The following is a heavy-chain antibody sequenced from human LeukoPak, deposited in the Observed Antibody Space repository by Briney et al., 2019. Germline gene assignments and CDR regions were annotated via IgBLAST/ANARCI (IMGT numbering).Heavy chain of an antibody. D-gene: IGHD3-22*01. CDR2: IKSDGKT. J-gene: IGHJ1*01. Sequence: GGSLRLSCEASGFTFSRYWMHWFRQAPGKGLVWASRIKSDGKTNYADSVKGRFTISRDNAKNTVSLQMDSLRAEDTGVYYCARAPSEVGGYYPEYFRHWGQGTLVTVSS. CDR1: GFTFSRYW. V-gene: IGHV3-74*01. CDR3: ARAPSEVGGYYPEYFRH.